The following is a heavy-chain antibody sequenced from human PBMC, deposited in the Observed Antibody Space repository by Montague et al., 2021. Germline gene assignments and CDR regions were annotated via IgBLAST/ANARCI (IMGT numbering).Heavy chain of an antibody. J-gene: IGHJ6*02. CDR2: IGAAGDT. D-gene: IGHD3-22*01. CDR1: GFTFSSYD. CDR3: ARGAHSSGYYGYYYYYGMDV. Sequence: SLRLSCAASGFTFSSYDMHWVRPATRKGLEWVSAIGAAGDTYYPGSVKGRFTISRENAKNSLYLQMNSLRAGDTAVYYCARGAHSSGYYGYYYYYGMDVWGQGTTVTVSS. V-gene: IGHV3-13*04.